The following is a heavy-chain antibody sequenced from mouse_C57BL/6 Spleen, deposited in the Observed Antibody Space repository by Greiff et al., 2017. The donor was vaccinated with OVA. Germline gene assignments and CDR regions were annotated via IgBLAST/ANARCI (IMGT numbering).Heavy chain of an antibody. Sequence: VQLKESGGGLVQPKGSLKLSCAASGFSFNTYAMNWVRQAPGKGLEWVARIRSKSNNYATYYADSVKDRFTISRDDSESMLYLQMNNLKTEDTAMYYCVRDYGSSAWFAYWGQGTLVTVSA. J-gene: IGHJ3*01. CDR3: VRDYGSSAWFAY. CDR1: GFSFNTYA. D-gene: IGHD1-1*01. CDR2: IRSKSNNYAT. V-gene: IGHV10-1*01.